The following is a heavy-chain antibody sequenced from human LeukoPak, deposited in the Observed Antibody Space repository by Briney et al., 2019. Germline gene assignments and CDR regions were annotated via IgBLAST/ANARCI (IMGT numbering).Heavy chain of an antibody. V-gene: IGHV3-64D*06. CDR1: GFTFNTYA. J-gene: IGHJ4*02. CDR3: VKGYCSSTCCSRLDY. D-gene: IGHD2-2*01. Sequence: GGSLRLSCSASGFTFNTYAMYWVRQAPGKGLEYVSAISSNGGSTYYADSVKGRFTISRDNSKNTLYLQMSSLRADDTAVYYCVKGYCSSTCCSRLDYWGQGTLVTVSS. CDR2: ISSNGGST.